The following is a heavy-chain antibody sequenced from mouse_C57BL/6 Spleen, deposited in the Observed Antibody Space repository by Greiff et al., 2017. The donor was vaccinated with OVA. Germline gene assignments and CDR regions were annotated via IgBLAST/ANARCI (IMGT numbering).Heavy chain of an antibody. Sequence: QVQLQQPGAELVKPGASVKLSCKASGYTFTSYWMHWVKQRPGQGLEWIGMIHPNSGSTNYNEKFKSKATLTVDKSSTTAYRQLSSLTSEDSAVYYCARGSNYGAWFAYWGQGTLVTVSA. CDR2: IHPNSGST. D-gene: IGHD2-5*01. J-gene: IGHJ3*01. CDR1: GYTFTSYW. V-gene: IGHV1-64*01. CDR3: ARGSNYGAWFAY.